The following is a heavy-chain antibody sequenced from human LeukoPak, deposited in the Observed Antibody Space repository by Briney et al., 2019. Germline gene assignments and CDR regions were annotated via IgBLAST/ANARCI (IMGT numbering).Heavy chain of an antibody. D-gene: IGHD1-26*01. CDR1: GGSINSGSYY. CDR2: IYTSGST. V-gene: IGHV4-61*02. CDR3: ARGPRRTISGSYGNYFDY. Sequence: PSETLSLTCTVSGGSINSGSYYWSWIRQPAGKGLEWIRRIYTSGSTNYNPSLKSRVTISVDTSNNQFSLKVNSVTAADTAVYYFARGPRRTISGSYGNYFDYWGQGTLVTVSS. J-gene: IGHJ4*02.